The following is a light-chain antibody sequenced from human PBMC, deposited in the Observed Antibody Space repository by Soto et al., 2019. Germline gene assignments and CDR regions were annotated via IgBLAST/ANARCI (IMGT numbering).Light chain of an antibody. CDR1: QSVRSSY. Sequence: EIVLTQSPGTLSLPPGERATLSCRASQSVRSSYLAWYQQKFGQAPRLLIYGASSRATGIPDRFSGSESGTDFTLTISRLEPEDFAVYYCQQYGSSSWTFGQGTKVDIK. CDR3: QQYGSSSWT. CDR2: GAS. J-gene: IGKJ1*01. V-gene: IGKV3-20*01.